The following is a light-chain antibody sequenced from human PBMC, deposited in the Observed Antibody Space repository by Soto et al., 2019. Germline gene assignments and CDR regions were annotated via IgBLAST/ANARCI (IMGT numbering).Light chain of an antibody. CDR1: QSVSRY. J-gene: IGKJ5*01. Sequence: EIVLTQSPATLSLSPGDRATLSCRASQSVSRYLAWYQQKPGQAPRLLIYDASNRATGIPARFSGSGSGTDFTLTISSLEPEDFAVYYCQQRSNWPITFGQGTRLEI. CDR2: DAS. V-gene: IGKV3-11*01. CDR3: QQRSNWPIT.